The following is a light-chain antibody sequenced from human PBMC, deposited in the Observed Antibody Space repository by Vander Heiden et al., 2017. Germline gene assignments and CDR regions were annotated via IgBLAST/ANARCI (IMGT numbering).Light chain of an antibody. V-gene: IGLV2-14*03. CDR2: DVS. J-gene: IGLJ1*01. Sequence: QSALTQPASVSGSPGQSITISCTGTSSDVGGYNYVSWYQQHPGKAPKLMIYDVSNRPSGVSTRFSGSKSGNTASLSISGLQAEDEADYYCSSYTSNSTYVFGTGTKVTVL. CDR3: SSYTSNSTYV. CDR1: SSDVGGYNY.